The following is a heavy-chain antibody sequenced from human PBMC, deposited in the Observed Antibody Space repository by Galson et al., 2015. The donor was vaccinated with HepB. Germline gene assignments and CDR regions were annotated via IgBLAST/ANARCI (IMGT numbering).Heavy chain of an antibody. V-gene: IGHV3-23*01. J-gene: IGHJ2*01. Sequence: SLRLSCAASGFPFSSYAMSWVRQAPGKGLEWVSTISGGGGSIYYADSVKGRFTISRDTPKNTLYLQMNSLTAEDTAVYYCAKTRDWYFDIWGRGTLVTVSS. CDR3: AKTRDWYFDI. CDR1: GFPFSSYA. CDR2: ISGGGGSI.